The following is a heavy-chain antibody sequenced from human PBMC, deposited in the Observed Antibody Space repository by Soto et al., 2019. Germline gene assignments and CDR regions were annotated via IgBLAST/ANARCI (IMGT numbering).Heavy chain of an antibody. CDR1: GGSISPHY. Sequence: PSETLSLTCAVSGGSISPHYWSWVRQPPGKGLEFIGYIHYSGSAVYNPSLKSRVTISLDTSKNQFSLKLSSVTAADTAVYYCARARGNWGLSGMDAWGQGTTVTVSS. CDR2: IHYSGSA. J-gene: IGHJ6*02. D-gene: IGHD7-27*01. CDR3: ARARGNWGLSGMDA. V-gene: IGHV4-59*11.